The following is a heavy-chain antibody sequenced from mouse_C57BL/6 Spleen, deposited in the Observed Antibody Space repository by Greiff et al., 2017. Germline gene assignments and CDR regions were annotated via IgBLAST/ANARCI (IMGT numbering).Heavy chain of an antibody. J-gene: IGHJ4*01. CDR1: GFTFSDYG. Sequence: DVKLVESGGGLVKPGGSLKLSCAASGFTFSDYGMHWVRQAPEKGLEWVAYISSGSSTIYYADTVKGRFTISRDNAKNTLFLQMTSLRSEDTAMYYCARPGGDVEAMDYWGQGTSVTVSS. D-gene: IGHD3-3*01. CDR3: ARPGGDVEAMDY. CDR2: ISSGSSTI. V-gene: IGHV5-17*01.